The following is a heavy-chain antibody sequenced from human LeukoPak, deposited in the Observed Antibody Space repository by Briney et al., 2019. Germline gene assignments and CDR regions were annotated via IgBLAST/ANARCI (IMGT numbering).Heavy chain of an antibody. CDR2: INGFGSST. Sequence: PGGSLRLSCAVSGFRFTSYGMSWVCQAPGKGLEWVSSINGFGSSTYHSDSVQGRFTISRDNSKNILYLEMNSLRVEDTAIYYCAKDVGNILWCHDLWGQGTLVTVSS. CDR3: AKDVGNILWCHDL. V-gene: IGHV3-23*01. D-gene: IGHD2-21*01. CDR1: GFRFTSYG. J-gene: IGHJ5*02.